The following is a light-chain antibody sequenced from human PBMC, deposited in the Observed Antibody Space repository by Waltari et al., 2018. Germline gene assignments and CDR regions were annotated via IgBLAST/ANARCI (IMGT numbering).Light chain of an antibody. Sequence: QSALTQPPSASGSPGQSVTISCTGTSSDVGCYNCFPWYQQHPGKAPKLMSNDVPNRPAGVPDCFSGSKSGNAAYLTVSGLQAEDEADYYCNSDAGSNSVLFGAGTKLTVL. V-gene: IGLV2-8*01. CDR3: NSDAGSNSVL. J-gene: IGLJ2*01. CDR2: DVP. CDR1: SSDVGCYNC.